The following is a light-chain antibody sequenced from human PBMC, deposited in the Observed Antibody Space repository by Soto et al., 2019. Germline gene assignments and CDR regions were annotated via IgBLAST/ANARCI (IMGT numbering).Light chain of an antibody. CDR3: CSYAGCSSVV. V-gene: IGLV2-23*02. J-gene: IGLJ2*01. CDR1: SSDVGSYNL. Sequence: QSALTQPASVSGSPGQSITISCTGTSSDVGSYNLVSWYQQHPGKAPKLMIYEVSKRPSGVSNRFSGSKSGNTASLTISGLQAEDEADYYCCSYAGCSSVVFGGGTQLTVL. CDR2: EVS.